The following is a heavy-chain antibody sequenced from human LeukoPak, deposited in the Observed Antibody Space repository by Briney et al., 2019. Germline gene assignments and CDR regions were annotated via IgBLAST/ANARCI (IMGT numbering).Heavy chain of an antibody. V-gene: IGHV4-59*08. CDR2: IYYSGST. Sequence: SETLSLTCTVSGGSISFYYWSWIRQSPGKGLECNGYIYYSGSTNYNPSLKSRVTISVDTSKNQFSLKLDSVTAADTAVYYCARRAAVGQAYFDYWGQGTLVTVSS. J-gene: IGHJ4*02. CDR1: GGSISFYY. D-gene: IGHD6-13*01. CDR3: ARRAAVGQAYFDY.